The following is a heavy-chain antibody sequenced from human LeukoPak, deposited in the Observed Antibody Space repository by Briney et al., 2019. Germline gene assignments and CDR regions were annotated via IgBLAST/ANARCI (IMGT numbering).Heavy chain of an antibody. CDR1: GFSFNGYT. Sequence: GGSLRLSCAASGFSFNGYTMNWVRQAPGKGLEWVSSISSSSIYIFYADSVKGRFTISRDNSKNTLYLQMNSLRAEDTALYYCARVPVASWIQLDSWGQGTLVTVSS. CDR3: ARVPVASWIQLDS. J-gene: IGHJ4*02. CDR2: ISSSSIYI. V-gene: IGHV3-21*04. D-gene: IGHD6-13*01.